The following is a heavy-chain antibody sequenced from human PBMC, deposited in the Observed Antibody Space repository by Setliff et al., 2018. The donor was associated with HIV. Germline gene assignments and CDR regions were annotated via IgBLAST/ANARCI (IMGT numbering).Heavy chain of an antibody. J-gene: IGHJ6*02. CDR1: GFSFSNYG. Sequence: GGSLRLSCVASGFSFSNYGMHWVRQAPGKGLEWMTFIRYDGSNKYYADSVKGRFTISRDNSKNTLYLQMNSLTTEDTAVYYCVRDATTATRNYYYGLDVWGQGTTVTVSS. V-gene: IGHV3-30*02. CDR2: IRYDGSNK. CDR3: VRDATTATRNYYYGLDV. D-gene: IGHD4-17*01.